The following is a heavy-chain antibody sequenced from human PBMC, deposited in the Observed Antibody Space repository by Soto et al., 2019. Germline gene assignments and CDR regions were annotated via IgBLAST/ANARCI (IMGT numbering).Heavy chain of an antibody. V-gene: IGHV3-30*18. CDR3: AKGPGFLEWLHPLAQH. J-gene: IGHJ1*01. CDR2: ISYDGSNK. D-gene: IGHD3-3*01. Sequence: PGGSLRLSCAASGFTFSSYSMNWVRQAPGKGLEWVAVISYDGSNKYYADSVKGRFTISRDNSKNTLYLQMNSLRAEDTAVYYCAKGPGFLEWLHPLAQHWGQGTLVTVSS. CDR1: GFTFSSYS.